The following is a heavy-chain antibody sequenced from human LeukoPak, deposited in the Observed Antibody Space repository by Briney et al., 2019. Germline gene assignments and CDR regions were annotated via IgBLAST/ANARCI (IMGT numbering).Heavy chain of an antibody. CDR1: GFTFSSYA. V-gene: IGHV3-74*01. CDR3: ATVFGDYMAFDI. D-gene: IGHD3-10*01. Sequence: GGSLRLSCAASGFTFSSYAMHWVRQPPGKGLVWVSRIRSDGSSTNYADSAKGRFTISRDNAKNTLYLQMNSLRDEDTAMYYCATVFGDYMAFDIWGQGTMVTVSS. J-gene: IGHJ3*02. CDR2: IRSDGSST.